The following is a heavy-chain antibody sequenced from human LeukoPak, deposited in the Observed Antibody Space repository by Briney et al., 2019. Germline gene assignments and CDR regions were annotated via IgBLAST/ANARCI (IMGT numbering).Heavy chain of an antibody. CDR2: IYYSGST. J-gene: IGHJ2*01. CDR3: ARDSATWYYGFWSGYYPSCWYFDL. D-gene: IGHD3-3*01. V-gene: IGHV4-39*07. CDR1: GGSISSSSYY. Sequence: NPSETLSLTCTVSGGSISSSSYYWGWIRQPPGKGLEWIGSIYYSGSTYYNPSLKSRVTISVDTSKNQFSLKLSSVTAADTAVYYCARDSATWYYGFWSGYYPSCWYFDLWGRGTLVTVSS.